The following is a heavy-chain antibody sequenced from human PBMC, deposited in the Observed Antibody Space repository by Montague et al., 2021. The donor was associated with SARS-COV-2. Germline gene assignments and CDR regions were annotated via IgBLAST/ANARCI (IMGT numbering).Heavy chain of an antibody. CDR3: ARSYYDILTAYYTPFDY. D-gene: IGHD3-9*01. J-gene: IGHJ4*02. Sequence: PALGKPTQTLTLTCTFSGFSLSTSGMRASWIRQPPGKALEWLARIDWGDDKFYSTSLKTRLTISKDTSKNQVVLTMTNMDPVDSATYYCARSYYDILTAYYTPFDYWGQGTLVTVSS. CDR2: IDWGDDK. CDR1: GFSLSTSGMR. V-gene: IGHV2-70*04.